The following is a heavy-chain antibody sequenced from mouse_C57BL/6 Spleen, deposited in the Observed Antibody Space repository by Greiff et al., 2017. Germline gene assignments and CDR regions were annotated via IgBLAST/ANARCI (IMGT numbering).Heavy chain of an antibody. D-gene: IGHD2-10*02. V-gene: IGHV1-19*01. CDR3: ARKGYGNYGYFDV. CDR1: GYTFTDYY. J-gene: IGHJ1*03. Sequence: EVKLQESGPVLVKPGASVKMSCKASGYTFTDYYMNWVKQSHGKSLEWIGVINPYNGGTSYNQKFKGKATLTVDKSSSTAYMELNSLTSEDSAVYYCARKGYGNYGYFDVWGTGTTVTVSS. CDR2: INPYNGGT.